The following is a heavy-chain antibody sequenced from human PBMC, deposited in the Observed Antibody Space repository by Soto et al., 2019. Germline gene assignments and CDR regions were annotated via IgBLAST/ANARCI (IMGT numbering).Heavy chain of an antibody. CDR2: FYYTGTT. CDR3: ARAGEQLWSFAQ. CDR1: GGSVSSGTYY. V-gene: IGHV4-61*01. J-gene: IGHJ4*02. Sequence: SETLSLTCSVSGGSVSSGTYYWSWIRQPPGKGLEWIGYFYYTGTTNYNPSLKSRVTISVDTSKNQFSLKLSSVTAADTAVYYCARAGEQLWSFAQWGQGTLVTVSS. D-gene: IGHD5-18*01.